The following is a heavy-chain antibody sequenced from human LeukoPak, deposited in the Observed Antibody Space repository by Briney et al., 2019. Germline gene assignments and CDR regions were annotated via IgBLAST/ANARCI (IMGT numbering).Heavy chain of an antibody. CDR2: ISSSSSYI. CDR3: ARDSPYFDY. J-gene: IGHJ4*02. Sequence: PGGSLRLSCAASGFTFSTYTMNWVRQAPGKGLECVSSISSSSSYIYYAASVKGRFTISRDNAKNSLYLQMNSLRDEDTAMYYCARDSPYFDYWGQGTLVTVSS. CDR1: GFTFSTYT. V-gene: IGHV3-21*01.